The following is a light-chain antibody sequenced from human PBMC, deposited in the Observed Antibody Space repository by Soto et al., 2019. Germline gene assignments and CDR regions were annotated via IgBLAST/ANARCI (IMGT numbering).Light chain of an antibody. V-gene: IGLV2-11*01. CDR2: DVN. CDR1: SSDVGNYNF. J-gene: IGLJ2*01. Sequence: QSALTQPRSVSGSPGQSVAISCTGTSSDVGNYNFVSWYQHHPGKAPKLMVYDVNKRPSGVPDRFSGSKSGTTASLTISGLQAEDEADYYCCSYADSYTLIFGGGTKLTVL. CDR3: CSYADSYTLI.